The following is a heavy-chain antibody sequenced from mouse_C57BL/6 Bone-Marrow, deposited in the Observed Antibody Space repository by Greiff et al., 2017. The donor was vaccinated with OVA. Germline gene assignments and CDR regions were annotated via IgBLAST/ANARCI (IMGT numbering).Heavy chain of an antibody. CDR3: ARGAHFDY. Sequence: EVHLVESGGDLVKPGGSLKLSCAASGFTFSSYGMSWVRQTPDKRLEWVATISSGGSYNYYPDSVKGRFTISRDNAKKTRYLQMSSLKSEDTAMYYCARGAHFDYWGQGTTLTVSS. V-gene: IGHV5-6*01. J-gene: IGHJ2*01. CDR1: GFTFSSYG. CDR2: ISSGGSYN.